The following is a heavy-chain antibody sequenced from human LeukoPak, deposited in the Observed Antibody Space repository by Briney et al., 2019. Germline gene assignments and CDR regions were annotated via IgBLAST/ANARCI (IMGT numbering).Heavy chain of an antibody. V-gene: IGHV3-21*01. CDR1: GFTFSRYS. Sequence: GGSLRLSCAASGFTFSRYSMNWVRQAPGKGLKWVSSISSSSSYIYYADSVKGRFTISRDNAKNSLYLQMNSLRAEDTAVYYCAELERFDYWGQGTLVTVSS. D-gene: IGHD6-13*01. CDR2: ISSSSSYI. CDR3: AELERFDY. J-gene: IGHJ4*02.